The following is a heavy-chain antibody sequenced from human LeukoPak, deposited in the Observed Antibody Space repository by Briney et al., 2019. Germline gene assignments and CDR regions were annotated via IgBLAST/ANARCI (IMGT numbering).Heavy chain of an antibody. Sequence: SETLSLTCTVSGGSISSGSYYWSWIRQPAGKGLEWIGRIYTSGSTNYNPSLKSRVTISVDTSRNQFSLKLSSVTAADTAVYYCARAQTCSGGSCYSWYYYYYMDVWGKGTTVTVSS. D-gene: IGHD2-15*01. CDR1: GGSISSGSYY. CDR3: ARAQTCSGGSCYSWYYYYYMDV. J-gene: IGHJ6*03. CDR2: IYTSGST. V-gene: IGHV4-61*02.